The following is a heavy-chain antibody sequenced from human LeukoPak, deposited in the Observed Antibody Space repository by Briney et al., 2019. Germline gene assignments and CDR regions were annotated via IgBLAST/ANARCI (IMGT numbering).Heavy chain of an antibody. CDR1: RGSISSYY. V-gene: IGHV4-59*01. D-gene: IGHD2-2*01. CDR2: IYYSGST. Sequence: KPSETLSLTCTVSRGSISSYYWSWIRQPPGKGLEWIGYIYYSGSTNYNPSLKSRDTISVDTSKNQFSLKLSSVTAADTAVYYCAREVPAADNWFDPWGQGTLVTVSS. J-gene: IGHJ5*02. CDR3: AREVPAADNWFDP.